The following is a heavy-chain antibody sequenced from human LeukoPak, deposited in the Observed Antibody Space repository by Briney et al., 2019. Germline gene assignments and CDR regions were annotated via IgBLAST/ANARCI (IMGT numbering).Heavy chain of an antibody. CDR1: GGSISSYC. D-gene: IGHD5-18*01. CDR3: ARGYSYDSFDY. J-gene: IGHJ4*02. V-gene: IGHV4-59*01. Sequence: PSETLSLTCNVSGGSISSYCWSWIRQPPGKGLEWIGYIYYSGSTNYNPSLKSRVTISVDTSKNQFSLNLSSLTASDTAVYFCARGYSYDSFDYWGLGTLVTVPT. CDR2: IYYSGST.